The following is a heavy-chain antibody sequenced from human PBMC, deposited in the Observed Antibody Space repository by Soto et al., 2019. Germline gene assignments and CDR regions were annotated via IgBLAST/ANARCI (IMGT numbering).Heavy chain of an antibody. V-gene: IGHV3-30-3*01. CDR1: GFTFSSYA. J-gene: IGHJ4*02. D-gene: IGHD1-26*01. CDR2: ISYDGSNK. Sequence: PGGSLRLSCAASGFTFSSYAMHWVRQAPGKGLEWVAVISYDGSNKYYADSVKGRFTISRDNSKNTLYLQMNSLRAEDTAVYYCAGDRRIVGATVYFDYWGQGTLVTVSS. CDR3: AGDRRIVGATVYFDY.